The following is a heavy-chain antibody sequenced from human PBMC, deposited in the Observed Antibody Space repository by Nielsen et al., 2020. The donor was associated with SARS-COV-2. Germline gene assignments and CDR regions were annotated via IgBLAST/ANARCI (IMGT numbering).Heavy chain of an antibody. J-gene: IGHJ6*02. CDR2: ISSSGSTI. Sequence: GGSLRLSCAASGFTFSSYSMNWVRQAPGKGLEWVSYISSSGSTIYYADSVKGRFTISRDNAKNSLYLQMNSLRAEDTAVYYCARDFFRIAAAGQGMDVWGQGTTVTVSS. CDR1: GFTFSSYS. D-gene: IGHD6-13*01. CDR3: ARDFFRIAAAGQGMDV. V-gene: IGHV3-48*04.